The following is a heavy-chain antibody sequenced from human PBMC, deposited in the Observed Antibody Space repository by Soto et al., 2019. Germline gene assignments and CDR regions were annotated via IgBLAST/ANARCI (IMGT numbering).Heavy chain of an antibody. Sequence: ASVKVSCKASGYTFTSYYMHWVRQAPGQGLEWMGIINPSGGSTSYAQKFQGRVTMTRDTSTSTVYMELSSLRSEDTAVCYCARDRVLQNWFDPWGQGTLVTVSS. CDR1: GYTFTSYY. V-gene: IGHV1-46*01. D-gene: IGHD3-10*01. J-gene: IGHJ5*02. CDR3: ARDRVLQNWFDP. CDR2: INPSGGST.